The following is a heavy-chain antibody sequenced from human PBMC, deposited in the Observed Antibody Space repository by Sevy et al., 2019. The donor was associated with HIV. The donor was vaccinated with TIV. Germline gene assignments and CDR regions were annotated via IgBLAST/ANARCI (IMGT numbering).Heavy chain of an antibody. CDR2: INPNSGGT. CDR1: GYTFTGYY. J-gene: IGHJ6*02. V-gene: IGHV1-2*02. Sequence: ASMKVSCKASGYTFTGYYMHWVRQAPGQGLEWMGWINPNSGGTNYAQKFQGRVTMTRDTSISTAYMELSRLRSDDTAVYYCARGLVVPAAKGVLHYYYGMDVWGQGTTVTVSS. D-gene: IGHD2-2*01. CDR3: ARGLVVPAAKGVLHYYYGMDV.